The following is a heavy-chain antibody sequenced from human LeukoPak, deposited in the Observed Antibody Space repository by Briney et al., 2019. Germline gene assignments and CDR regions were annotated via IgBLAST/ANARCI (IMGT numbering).Heavy chain of an antibody. J-gene: IGHJ6*02. V-gene: IGHV1-69*13. CDR3: ARVLERRLDYYYGMDV. CDR2: IIPIFGTA. D-gene: IGHD1-1*01. Sequence: ASVNVSCKASGGTFSSYAISWVRQAPGQGLKWMGGIIPIFGTANYAQKFQGRVTITADESTSTAYMELSSLRSEDTAVYYCARVLERRLDYYYGMDVWGQGTTVTVSS. CDR1: GGTFSSYA.